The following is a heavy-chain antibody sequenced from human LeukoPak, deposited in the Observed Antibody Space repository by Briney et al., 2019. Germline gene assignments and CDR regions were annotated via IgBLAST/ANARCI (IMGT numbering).Heavy chain of an antibody. D-gene: IGHD2-15*01. CDR2: IYSSGST. V-gene: IGHV4-4*07. J-gene: IGHJ4*02. CDR3: ARLWSTSCKGGSCPHQPNY. CDR1: GGSISSYY. Sequence: SETLSLTCIVSGGSISSYYWNWIRQPAGKGLEWIGRIYSSGSTNYNPSFESRVTMSVDTPKNQFSLKLSSVPAADTAVYYCARLWSTSCKGGSCPHQPNYWGQGTRVTVPS.